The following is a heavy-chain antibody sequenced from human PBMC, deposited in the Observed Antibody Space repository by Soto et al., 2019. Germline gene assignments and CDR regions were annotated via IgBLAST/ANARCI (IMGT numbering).Heavy chain of an antibody. CDR3: ARDPAVTTYFDY. Sequence: GGSLRLSCAASGFTFSSYAMSWVRQAPGKGLEWVSAISGSGGSTYYADSVKGRFTISRDNSKNTLYLQMNSLRAEDTAVYYCARDPAVTTYFDYWGQGSLVTVSS. CDR2: ISGSGGST. CDR1: GFTFSSYA. J-gene: IGHJ4*02. V-gene: IGHV3-23*01. D-gene: IGHD4-17*01.